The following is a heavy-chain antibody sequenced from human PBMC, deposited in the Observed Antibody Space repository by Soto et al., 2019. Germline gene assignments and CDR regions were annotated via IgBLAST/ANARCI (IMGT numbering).Heavy chain of an antibody. V-gene: IGHV1-24*01. Sequence: ASVKVSCKVSGYTLTELSMHWVRQAPGKGLEWMGGFDPEDGETIYAQKFQGRVTMTEDTSTDTAYMELSGLRSEDTAVYYCARGYCSGGSCYYFDYWGQGTLVTVSS. CDR3: ARGYCSGGSCYYFDY. D-gene: IGHD2-15*01. J-gene: IGHJ4*02. CDR2: FDPEDGET. CDR1: GYTLTELS.